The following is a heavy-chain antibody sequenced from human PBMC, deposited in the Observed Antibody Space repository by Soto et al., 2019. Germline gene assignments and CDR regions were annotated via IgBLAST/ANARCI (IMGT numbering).Heavy chain of an antibody. CDR3: PKPGHTSCYSCGMDV. CDR1: GFTFSSYA. V-gene: IGHV3-23*01. D-gene: IGHD2-2*01. CDR2: ISGSGGST. Sequence: LRLSCAASGFTFSSYAMSWVRQAPGKGLEWVSAISGSGGSTYYADSVKGRFTISRDNSKNTLYLQMNSLRAEDTAVYYCPKPGHTSCYSCGMDVWGQGTTVTVSS. J-gene: IGHJ6*02.